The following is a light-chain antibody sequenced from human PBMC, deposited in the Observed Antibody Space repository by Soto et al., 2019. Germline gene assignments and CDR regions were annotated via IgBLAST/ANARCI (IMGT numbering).Light chain of an antibody. CDR2: DAS. J-gene: IGKJ1*01. V-gene: IGKV1-5*01. Sequence: DIQITQSPSTLSASVGDRVTITCRASQSISTWLAWYQQKPGKAPKVLIYDASSLESGVPSRFSGSGSGTEFTLTISSLQREDFATYYCQQGYTTPGTFGQGTKVDI. CDR3: QQGYTTPGT. CDR1: QSISTW.